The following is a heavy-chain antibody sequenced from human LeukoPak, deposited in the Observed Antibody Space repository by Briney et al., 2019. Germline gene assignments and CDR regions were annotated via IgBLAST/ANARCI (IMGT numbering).Heavy chain of an antibody. V-gene: IGHV3-53*01. CDR3: ARVPYDSSGFGYFDY. Sequence: PGGSLRLSCAASGVTVSSNYMSWVRQAPRKGLEWVSVIYSGGNTYSADSVKGRFTIPRDNSKNTMYLQMNSLRAEDTAVYHCARVPYDSSGFGYFDYWGQGTLVTVSS. D-gene: IGHD3-22*01. J-gene: IGHJ4*02. CDR1: GVTVSSNY. CDR2: IYSGGNT.